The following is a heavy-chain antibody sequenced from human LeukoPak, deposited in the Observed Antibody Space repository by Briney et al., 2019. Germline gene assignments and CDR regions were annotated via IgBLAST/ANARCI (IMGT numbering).Heavy chain of an antibody. V-gene: IGHV3-23*01. CDR2: LSPSAICT. Sequence: AGGSLRLSCAASGFTFANYAMTWVRQAPGKRLEWVSALSPSAICTYYADSVKGRFTISRDNSKSTVYLQMNSLRAEDTAVYYCAKDKGYCSGGSCYGGGDWGQGTLVTVSS. J-gene: IGHJ4*02. CDR1: GFTFANYA. D-gene: IGHD2-15*01. CDR3: AKDKGYCSGGSCYGGGD.